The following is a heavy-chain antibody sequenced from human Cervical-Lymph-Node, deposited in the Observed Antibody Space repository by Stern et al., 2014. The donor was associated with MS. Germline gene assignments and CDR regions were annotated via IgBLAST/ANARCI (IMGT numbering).Heavy chain of an antibody. Sequence: EVQLVESGGGLVQPGGSLRLSCTASGFTVATRAMSWVRQAPGKGLEWVSGISTSGGRLNYAASVSGRFTLSSEPSSQQLYLQMNSLRADDTAVYYCAKDRPYGTGWYYFDFWGQGALVTVSS. D-gene: IGHD6-19*01. J-gene: IGHJ4*02. CDR2: ISTSGGRL. V-gene: IGHV3-23*04. CDR1: GFTVATRA. CDR3: AKDRPYGTGWYYFDF.